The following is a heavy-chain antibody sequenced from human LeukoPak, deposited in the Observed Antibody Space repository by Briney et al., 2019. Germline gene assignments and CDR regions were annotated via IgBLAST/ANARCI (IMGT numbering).Heavy chain of an antibody. Sequence: PGGSLRLSCAASGFTVSSSYMSWVRQAPGKGLEYVSVIYSGGNTYYAGSVKGRFTISRDNSKNTVYLQMNSLRAEDTAVYYCARLIAATGRLYFDYWGQGTPVTVSS. J-gene: IGHJ4*02. CDR1: GFTVSSSY. V-gene: IGHV3-53*01. CDR2: IYSGGNT. CDR3: ARLIAATGRLYFDY. D-gene: IGHD6-13*01.